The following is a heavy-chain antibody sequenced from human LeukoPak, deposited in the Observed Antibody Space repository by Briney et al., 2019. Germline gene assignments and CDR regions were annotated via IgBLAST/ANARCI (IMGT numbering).Heavy chain of an antibody. CDR2: IIPIFGTA. J-gene: IGHJ6*03. V-gene: IGHV1-69*06. CDR3: ARSSRIAVAGTGYYYYYMDV. CDR1: GGTFSSYA. D-gene: IGHD6-19*01. Sequence: SVKVSCKASGGTFSSYAISWVRQAPGQGLEWMGGIIPIFGTANYAQKFQGRVTITADKSTSTAYMELSSLRSEDTAVYYCARSSRIAVAGTGYYYYYMDVWGKGTTVTVSS.